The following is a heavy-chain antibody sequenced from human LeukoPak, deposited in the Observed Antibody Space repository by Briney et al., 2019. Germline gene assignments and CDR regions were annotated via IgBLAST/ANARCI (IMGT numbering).Heavy chain of an antibody. J-gene: IGHJ4*02. Sequence: NPGGSLRLSCAASGFTFSNAWMSWVRQAPGKGLEWVGRIKSKTDGGTTDYAAPVKGRFTISRDDSKNTLYLQMNSLKTEDTAVYYWSKFYCSGGSCLNWGQGTLVTVSS. CDR2: IKSKTDGGTT. CDR1: GFTFSNAW. D-gene: IGHD2-15*01. V-gene: IGHV3-15*01. CDR3: SKFYCSGGSCLN.